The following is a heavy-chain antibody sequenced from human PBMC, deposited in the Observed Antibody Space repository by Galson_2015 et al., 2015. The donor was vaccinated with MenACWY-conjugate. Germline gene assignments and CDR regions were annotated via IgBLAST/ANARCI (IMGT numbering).Heavy chain of an antibody. J-gene: IGHJ6*03. CDR3: AKDVYMDG. CDR2: ISDSGAAT. CDR1: GFTFRQYA. V-gene: IGHV3-23*01. Sequence: SLRLSCAVSGFTFRQYAMSWVRQAPGTGLEWVAIISDSGAATHYIDSVKGRFTISRDNSKNTLYLQMSRLRAEDTALYYCAKDVYMDGWGKGTTGAGSS.